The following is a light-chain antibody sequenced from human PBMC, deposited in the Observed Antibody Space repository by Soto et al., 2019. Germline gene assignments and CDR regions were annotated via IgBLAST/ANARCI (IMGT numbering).Light chain of an antibody. CDR2: GAS. CDR3: QQDNNCPPYT. J-gene: IGKJ2*01. CDR1: QSVSSN. V-gene: IGKV3-15*01. Sequence: EIVMTQSPDTLSVSPGERATLSCRASQSVSSNVAWYQQKPGQAPRLLIYGASTRATSIPARVSGSGSATSFTLTISSLQSEDFAVYYCQQDNNCPPYTFGQGTKLEIK.